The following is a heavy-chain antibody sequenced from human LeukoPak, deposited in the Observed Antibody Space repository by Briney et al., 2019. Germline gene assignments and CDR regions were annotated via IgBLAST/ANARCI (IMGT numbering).Heavy chain of an antibody. V-gene: IGHV1-69*06. CDR2: IIPIFGTA. CDR3: ARGYCSGGSCYSTSYYYYYMDV. J-gene: IGHJ6*03. Sequence: ASVKVSCKASGGTFSSYAISWVRQAPGQGLEWMGGIIPIFGTANYAQKFQGRVTITADKSTSTAYMELSSLRSKDTAVYYCARGYCSGGSCYSTSYYYYYMDVWGKGTTVTVSS. D-gene: IGHD2-15*01. CDR1: GGTFSSYA.